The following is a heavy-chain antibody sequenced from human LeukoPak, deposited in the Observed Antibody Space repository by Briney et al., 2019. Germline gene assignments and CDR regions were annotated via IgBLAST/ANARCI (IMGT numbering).Heavy chain of an antibody. CDR1: GFTFSTYS. Sequence: PGGSLRLSCAASGFTFSTYSINWVRQAPGKGLEWVSSISSSSSYIYYADSVKGRFTISRDNAKNSLYLQMNSLRAEDTAVYYCARVGYYYSLYYYYMDVWGKGTTVTISS. J-gene: IGHJ6*03. D-gene: IGHD3-10*01. V-gene: IGHV3-21*01. CDR3: ARVGYYYSLYYYYMDV. CDR2: ISSSSSYI.